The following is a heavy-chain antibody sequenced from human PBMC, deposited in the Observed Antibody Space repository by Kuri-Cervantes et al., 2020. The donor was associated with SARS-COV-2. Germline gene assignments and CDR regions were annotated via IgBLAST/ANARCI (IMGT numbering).Heavy chain of an antibody. CDR1: GGSISSTSYY. D-gene: IGHD3-3*01. CDR3: ARHVVSGWSGYFDY. CDR2: IYYSGST. J-gene: IGHJ4*02. Sequence: SETLSLTCTVSGGSISSTSYYWGWVRQPPGKGPEWIGSIYYSGSTYYNPSLKSRVTISVDTSKNQSSLKLSSVTAADTAVYYCARHVVSGWSGYFDYWGQGTLVTVSS. V-gene: IGHV4-39*01.